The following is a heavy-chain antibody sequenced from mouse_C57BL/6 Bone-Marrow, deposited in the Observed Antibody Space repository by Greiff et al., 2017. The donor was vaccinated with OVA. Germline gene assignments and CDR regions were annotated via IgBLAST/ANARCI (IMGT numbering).Heavy chain of an antibody. CDR2: IYPGSGST. J-gene: IGHJ1*03. CDR3: AREGSLYWYFDV. CDR1: GYTFTSYW. Sequence: QVQLQQSGAELVQPGASVKMSCKASGYTFTSYWITWVKQRPGQGLEWIGDIYPGSGSTNYNEKFKSKATLTVDTSSSTAYMQLSSLTSEDSAVYYCAREGSLYWYFDVWGTGTTVTVSS. V-gene: IGHV1-55*01. D-gene: IGHD1-1*02.